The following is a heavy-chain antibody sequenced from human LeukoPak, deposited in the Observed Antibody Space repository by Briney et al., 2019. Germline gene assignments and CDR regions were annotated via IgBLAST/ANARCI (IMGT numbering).Heavy chain of an antibody. Sequence: GGSLRLSCVVSEFPFSKFCMSWFRQAPGKGLKWISYICSDSRIIHYADSVKGRFTISRDNGKNSLYLQMNSLRAEDTAVYYCARDFRNTGFDYWGQGTLVTVSS. V-gene: IGHV3-11*01. CDR3: ARDFRNTGFDY. D-gene: IGHD4-17*01. CDR2: ICSDSRII. J-gene: IGHJ4*02. CDR1: EFPFSKFC.